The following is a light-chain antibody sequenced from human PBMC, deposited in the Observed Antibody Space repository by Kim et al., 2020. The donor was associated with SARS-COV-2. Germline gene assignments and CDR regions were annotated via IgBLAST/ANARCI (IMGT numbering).Light chain of an antibody. J-gene: IGKJ2*01. CDR2: LAS. CDR3: QHYVRFPYT. CDR1: QGINTS. V-gene: IGKV1-5*03. Sequence: ASVVARVPITCRASQGINTSLAWYQQRPGKAPKLLIYLASTLERGVPPRFSGSGFGTEFTLTINSLQPDDFATYYCQHYVRFPYTFGQGTKLEI.